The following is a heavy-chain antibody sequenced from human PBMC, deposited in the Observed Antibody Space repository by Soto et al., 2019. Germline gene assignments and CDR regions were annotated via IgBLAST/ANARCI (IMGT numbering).Heavy chain of an antibody. CDR2: IFHSGST. D-gene: IGHD2-15*01. CDR3: VRGGIAGHWFDP. V-gene: IGHV4-31*03. Sequence: SETLSLTCSVSRGFIISGGFYYSWIRQPPGKGLEWLGYIFHSGSTLYNPSLRGRLTLSADTSRNQLSLYLTSVTAADTAVYYCVRGGIAGHWFDPWGQGILVTVSS. CDR1: RGFIISGGFY. J-gene: IGHJ5*02.